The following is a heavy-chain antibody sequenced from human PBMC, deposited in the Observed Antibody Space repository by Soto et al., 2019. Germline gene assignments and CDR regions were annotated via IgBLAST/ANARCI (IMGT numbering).Heavy chain of an antibody. D-gene: IGHD2-8*01. CDR3: ARGDSTDCSNGVCSFFYNHDMDV. V-gene: IGHV1-2*04. CDR2: INPKSGGT. J-gene: IGHJ6*02. CDR1: GYSFTDYH. Sequence: QVQLVQSGAEVKKPGASVKVSCKASGYSFTDYHIHWVRQAPGQGLEWLGRINPKSGGTSTAQKFQGWVTMTTDTSISTASMELTRLTSDDTATYYCARGDSTDCSNGVCSFFYNHDMDVWGQGTTATVSS.